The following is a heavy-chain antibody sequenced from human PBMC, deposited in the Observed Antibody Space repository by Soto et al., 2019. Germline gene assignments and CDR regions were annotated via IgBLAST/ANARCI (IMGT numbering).Heavy chain of an antibody. CDR3: ARERDPKYSSSWYDYYYGMDV. Sequence: PSETLSLTCTVSGGSISSGGYYWSWIRQHPGKGLEWIGYIYYSGSTYYNPSLKSRVTISVDTSKNQFSLKLSSVTAADTAVYYCARERDPKYSSSWYDYYYGMDVWGQGTTVTVSS. D-gene: IGHD6-13*01. V-gene: IGHV4-31*03. CDR2: IYYSGST. CDR1: GGSISSGGYY. J-gene: IGHJ6*02.